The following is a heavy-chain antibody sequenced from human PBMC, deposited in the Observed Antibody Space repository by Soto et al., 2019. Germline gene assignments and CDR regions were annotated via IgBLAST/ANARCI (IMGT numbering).Heavy chain of an antibody. CDR3: ATDHQWMGDYYYGMDV. J-gene: IGHJ6*02. D-gene: IGHD6-19*01. CDR1: GYTLIELS. Sequence: ASVKVSCKVSGYTLIELSMHWVRQAPGKGLEWMGRFDPENGERIYAQKFQGRVTMTEDTSTDTAYMELSSLRSEDTAVYYCATDHQWMGDYYYGMDVWGQGTTVTVSS. V-gene: IGHV1-24*01. CDR2: FDPENGER.